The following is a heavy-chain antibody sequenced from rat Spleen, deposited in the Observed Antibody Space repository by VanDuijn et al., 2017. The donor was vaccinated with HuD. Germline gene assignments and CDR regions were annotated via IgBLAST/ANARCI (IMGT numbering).Heavy chain of an antibody. D-gene: IGHD1-9*01. CDR2: ISYDDSST. Sequence: EVQLVESDGGLVQPGRSPKLSCAASGFIFSDFYMAWVRQAPTKGLEWVATISYDDSSTYYRDSVKGRFTISRDNTRNTLYLQMDNLRSEDTATYYCTRHGYTDYFDYWGQGVMVTVSS. J-gene: IGHJ2*01. CDR1: GFIFSDFY. V-gene: IGHV5-29*01. CDR3: TRHGYTDYFDY.